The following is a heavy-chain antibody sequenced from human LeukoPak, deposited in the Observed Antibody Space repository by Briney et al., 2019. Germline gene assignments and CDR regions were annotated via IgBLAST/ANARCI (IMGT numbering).Heavy chain of an antibody. V-gene: IGHV4-39*01. CDR1: GDSISSSSYY. D-gene: IGHD3-3*01. CDR2: IHYSGGT. Sequence: PSETLSLTCTVSGDSISSSSYYWGWIRQPPGKGLEWIGSIHYSGGTYYNPSLKSRVTISVDTSKNQFSLKLSSVTAADTAVYYCARRDFWSGHYHFDYWGQGTLVTVSS. CDR3: ARRDFWSGHYHFDY. J-gene: IGHJ4*02.